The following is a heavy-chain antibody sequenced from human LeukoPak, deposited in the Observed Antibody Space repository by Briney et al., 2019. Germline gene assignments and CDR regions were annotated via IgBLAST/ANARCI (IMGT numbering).Heavy chain of an antibody. V-gene: IGHV3-48*01. D-gene: IGHD4-17*01. J-gene: IGHJ4*02. CDR1: GFSFSSYT. CDR2: ISSNSDTV. CDR3: ARGSADGDYLFY. Sequence: PGGSLRLSCAASGFSFSSYTMNWVRQAPGKGLEWISYISSNSDTVKYADSVKGRFTISRDNSKNTLYLQMNSLRAEDTAVYYCARGSADGDYLFYWGQGTLVTLSS.